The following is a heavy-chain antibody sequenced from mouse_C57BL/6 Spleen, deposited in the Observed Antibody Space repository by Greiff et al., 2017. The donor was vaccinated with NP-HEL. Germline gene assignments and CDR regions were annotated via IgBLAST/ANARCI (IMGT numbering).Heavy chain of an antibody. V-gene: IGHV1-82*01. D-gene: IGHD1-1*01. Sequence: VHLVESGPELVKPGASVKISCKASGYAFSSSWMNWVKQRPGKGLEWIGRIYPGDGDTNYNGKFKGKATLTADKSSSTAYMQLSSLTSEDSAVYFCAKRGGTTVVGYFDVWGTGTTVTVSS. J-gene: IGHJ1*03. CDR3: AKRGGTTVVGYFDV. CDR2: IYPGDGDT. CDR1: GYAFSSSW.